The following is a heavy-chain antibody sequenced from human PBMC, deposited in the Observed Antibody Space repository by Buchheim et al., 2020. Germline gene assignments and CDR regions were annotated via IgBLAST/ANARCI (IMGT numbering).Heavy chain of an antibody. CDR1: GFTFSDYY. CDR2: ISSSSSYT. V-gene: IGHV3-11*06. J-gene: IGHJ6*03. D-gene: IGHD6-13*01. CDR3: ANAARIAAAGTNYYYMDV. Sequence: QVQLVESGGGLVKPGGSLRLSCAASGFTFSDYYMSWIRQAPGKGLEWVSYISSSSSYTNYADSVKGRFTISRDNSKNTLYLQMNSLRAEDTAVYYCANAARIAAAGTNYYYMDVWGKGTT.